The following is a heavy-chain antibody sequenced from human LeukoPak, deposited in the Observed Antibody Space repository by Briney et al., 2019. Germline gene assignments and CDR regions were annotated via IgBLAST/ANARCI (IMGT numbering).Heavy chain of an antibody. CDR3: AVLLSNWNYGSSYFDY. J-gene: IGHJ4*02. D-gene: IGHD1-7*01. V-gene: IGHV1-58*02. CDR2: IVVGSGNT. CDR1: GFTFTSSA. Sequence: GASVKGSCKASGFTFTSSAMQWVRQARGQRLEWIGWIVVGSGNTNYAQKFQERVTITRDMSTSTAYMELSSLRSEDTAVYYCAVLLSNWNYGSSYFDYWGQGTLVTVSS.